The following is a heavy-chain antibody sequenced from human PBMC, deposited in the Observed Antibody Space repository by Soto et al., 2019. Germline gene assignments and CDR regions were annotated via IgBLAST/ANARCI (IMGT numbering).Heavy chain of an antibody. CDR2: LSYDESNT. CDR1: GFVFSDFG. CDR3: AKSGRESSSSPDY. Sequence: QVQLVESGGGVVQPGRSLRLSCAASGFVFSDFGMHWVRQAPGKGLEWVAALSYDESNTYYADSMKGRFTISRDISKNTRYLHINSLRAEDTAVYYCAKSGRESSSSPDYWGQGTLVTVSS. J-gene: IGHJ4*02. D-gene: IGHD3-10*01. V-gene: IGHV3-30*18.